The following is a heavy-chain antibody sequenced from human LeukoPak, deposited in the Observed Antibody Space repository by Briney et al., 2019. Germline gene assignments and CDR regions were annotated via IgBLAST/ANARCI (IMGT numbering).Heavy chain of an antibody. Sequence: GGSLRLSCKASGFTFSSYNLNWVRQAPGKGLEWVSSISSSSSYIYYADLVKGRFTISRDDAKNSLYLQMNSLRAEDTAVYYCARGGMAAAGTFDYWAQGTLVTVSS. D-gene: IGHD6-13*01. V-gene: IGHV3-21*01. CDR2: ISSSSSYI. CDR3: ARGGMAAAGTFDY. J-gene: IGHJ4*02. CDR1: GFTFSSYN.